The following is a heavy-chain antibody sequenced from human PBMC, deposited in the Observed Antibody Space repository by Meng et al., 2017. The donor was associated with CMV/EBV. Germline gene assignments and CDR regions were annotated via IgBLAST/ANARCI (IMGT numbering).Heavy chain of an antibody. J-gene: IGHJ6*02. D-gene: IGHD3-10*01. V-gene: IGHV3-21*01. CDR2: ISSSSSYI. CDR3: ARDYDGSGEGYYYGMDV. CDR1: GFTFSSYS. Sequence: GESLKISCAASGFTFSSYSMNWVRQAPGKGLEWVSSISSSSSYIYYADSMKGRFTISRDNAKNSLYLQMNSLRAEDTAVYYCARDYDGSGEGYYYGMDVWGQGTTVTVSS.